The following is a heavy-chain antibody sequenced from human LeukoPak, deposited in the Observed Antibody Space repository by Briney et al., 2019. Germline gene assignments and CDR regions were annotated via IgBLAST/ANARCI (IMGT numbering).Heavy chain of an antibody. D-gene: IGHD2-21*01. CDR3: ARDQRPYCGGECYCAIDL. J-gene: IGHJ3*01. V-gene: IGHV3-48*01. CDR1: GFTFSSHS. CDR2: MGHTGSPA. Sequence: PGGSLRLSCEASGFTFSSHSMTWVRQAPGKTLEWISYMGHTGSPAHYADSVRGRFTISRDNAKNSLYLQMNSLTVEDTAVYYCARDQRPYCGGECYCAIDLWGRGTLVTVSS.